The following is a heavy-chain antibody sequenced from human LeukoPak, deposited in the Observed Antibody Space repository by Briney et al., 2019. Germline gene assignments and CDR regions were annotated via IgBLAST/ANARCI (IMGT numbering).Heavy chain of an antibody. CDR2: IYPGDSDT. V-gene: IGHV5-51*01. CDR1: GYSFTNNW. Sequence: GESLKISCKVSGYSFTNNWIGWVRQMPGKGLEWMGIIYPGDSDTRYSPSFQGQVTISADKSISTAYLQWSSLKASDTAMYYCARLPSSSSWGYFDYWGQGTLVTVSS. J-gene: IGHJ4*02. CDR3: ARLPSSSSWGYFDY. D-gene: IGHD6-6*01.